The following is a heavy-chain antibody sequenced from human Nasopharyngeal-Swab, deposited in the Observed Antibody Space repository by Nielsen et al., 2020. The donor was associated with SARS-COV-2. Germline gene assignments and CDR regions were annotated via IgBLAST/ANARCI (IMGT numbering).Heavy chain of an antibody. CDR1: GFTFSSYS. D-gene: IGHD5-24*01. Sequence: GESLQISCAASGFTFSSYSMNWVRQAPGKGLEWVYSISSSSSYIYYADSVKGRFTISRDNAKNSLYLQMNSLRAEDTAVYYCARVEMATITTSYYYYYGMDVWGQGTTVTVSS. CDR3: ARVEMATITTSYYYYYGMDV. V-gene: IGHV3-21*01. CDR2: ISSSSSYI. J-gene: IGHJ6*02.